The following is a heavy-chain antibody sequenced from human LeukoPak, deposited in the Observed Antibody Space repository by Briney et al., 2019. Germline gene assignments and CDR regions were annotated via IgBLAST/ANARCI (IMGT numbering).Heavy chain of an antibody. J-gene: IGHJ4*02. Sequence: GGSLRLSCAASGFTFSSYSMNWVRQAPGKGLEWVSYISSSSSTIYYADSVKGRFTISRDNAKNSLYLQMNSLRAEDTAVYYCAREYSSGWLGYWGQGTLVTVSS. V-gene: IGHV3-48*01. D-gene: IGHD6-19*01. CDR2: ISSSSSTI. CDR1: GFTFSSYS. CDR3: AREYSSGWLGY.